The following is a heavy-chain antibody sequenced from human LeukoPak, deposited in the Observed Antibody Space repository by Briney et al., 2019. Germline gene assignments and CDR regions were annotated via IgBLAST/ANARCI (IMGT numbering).Heavy chain of an antibody. D-gene: IGHD2-2*01. V-gene: IGHV3-23*01. CDR2: IIDSGGST. CDR3: ARIARIGVVAPFDS. J-gene: IGHJ4*02. Sequence: PGGSLTLSCTASGYSFSSYAMTWLRQAPGKGLEWVSVIIDSGGSTYYAESVKGRFTITRDNSKNTLYLQMNSLRAEDTAVYYCARIARIGVVAPFDSWGQGTLVTVSS. CDR1: GYSFSSYA.